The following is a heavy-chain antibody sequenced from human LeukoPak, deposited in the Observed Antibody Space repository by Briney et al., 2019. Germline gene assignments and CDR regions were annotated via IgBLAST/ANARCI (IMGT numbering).Heavy chain of an antibody. Sequence: ASVKVSCKASGNTFTGYYMNWVRQAPGQGLELMGWINPNSGDAIYVQEFEGRVTMTRDTSTSTAYMELSRLRSDDTAVYYCARATFYYDSGGYYDAFDIWGQGTVVTVSS. CDR2: INPNSGDA. CDR1: GNTFTGYY. CDR3: ARATFYYDSGGYYDAFDI. V-gene: IGHV1-2*02. D-gene: IGHD3-22*01. J-gene: IGHJ3*02.